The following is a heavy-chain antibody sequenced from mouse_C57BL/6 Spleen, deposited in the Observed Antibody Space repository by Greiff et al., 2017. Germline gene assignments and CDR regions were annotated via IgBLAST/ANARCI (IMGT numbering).Heavy chain of an antibody. CDR3: ARHYGSSRWYFDV. V-gene: IGHV14-2*01. CDR2: IAPEDGET. D-gene: IGHD1-1*01. Sequence: VQLQQSGAELVKPGASVKLSCTASGFNIKDYYMHWVKQRTEQSLEWIGRIAPEDGETKYAPKFQGKATITADTSSNPAYLQLSSLTSEDTAVYYCARHYGSSRWYFDVWGTGTTVTVSS. J-gene: IGHJ1*03. CDR1: GFNIKDYY.